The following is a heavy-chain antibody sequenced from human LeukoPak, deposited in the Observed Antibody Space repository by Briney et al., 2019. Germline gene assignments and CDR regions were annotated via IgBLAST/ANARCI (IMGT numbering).Heavy chain of an antibody. CDR1: GFTFSSYA. Sequence: PGGSLRLSCAASGFTFSSYAMSWVRQAPGKGLEWVSAISGSGGSTCYADSVKGRFTISRDNSKNTLYLQMNSLSAEDTAVYYCAKDRYYYDSSGYYDYWGQGTLVTVSS. J-gene: IGHJ4*02. CDR2: ISGSGGST. CDR3: AKDRYYYDSSGYYDY. D-gene: IGHD3-22*01. V-gene: IGHV3-23*01.